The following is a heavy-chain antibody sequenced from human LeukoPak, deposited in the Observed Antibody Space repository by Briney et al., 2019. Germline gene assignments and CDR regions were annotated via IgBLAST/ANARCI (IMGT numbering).Heavy chain of an antibody. D-gene: IGHD3-10*01. CDR1: GYIFTSYW. CDR2: IYPGDSDT. V-gene: IGHV5-51*01. Sequence: GESLQISCKGSGYIFTSYWIGWVRPLPGKGLEWMGIIYPGDSDTRYSPSFQGQVTISADKSISTAYLQWSSLKASDTAMYYCARYYYGSGSYSNNWFDPWGQGTLVTVSS. CDR3: ARYYYGSGSYSNNWFDP. J-gene: IGHJ5*02.